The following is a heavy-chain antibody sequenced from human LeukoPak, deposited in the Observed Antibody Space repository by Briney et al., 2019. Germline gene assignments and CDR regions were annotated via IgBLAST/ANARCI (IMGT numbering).Heavy chain of an antibody. D-gene: IGHD3-16*01. Sequence: SETLSLTCTVSGGAISRYYWSWIRQPAGKGLEWIGRIYTSGSTNYNPSLKSRVTMSVYTSTNQFSLKLSSGTAADTAVYYCARDEGERVITGEDYYYYYMDVWGKGTTVTVSS. CDR2: IYTSGST. CDR1: GGAISRYY. V-gene: IGHV4-4*07. J-gene: IGHJ6*03. CDR3: ARDEGERVITGEDYYYYYMDV.